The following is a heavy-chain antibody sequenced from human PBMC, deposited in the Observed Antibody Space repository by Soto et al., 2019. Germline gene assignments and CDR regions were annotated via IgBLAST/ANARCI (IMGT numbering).Heavy chain of an antibody. Sequence: QVQLVQSGAEEKKPGASVKVSCKASGYTFTSYAMHWVRQAPGQRLEWMGWINAGNGNTKYSQKFQGRVTITRDTYANTAYMELSSLRSEDTAVYYCARGSGYYYWDDYWGQGTLVTVSS. CDR3: ARGSGYYYWDDY. CDR2: INAGNGNT. J-gene: IGHJ4*02. CDR1: GYTFTSYA. V-gene: IGHV1-3*05. D-gene: IGHD3-22*01.